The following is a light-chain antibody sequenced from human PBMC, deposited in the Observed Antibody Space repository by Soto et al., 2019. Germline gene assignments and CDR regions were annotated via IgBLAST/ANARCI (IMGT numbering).Light chain of an antibody. CDR1: SGHSSYI. CDR2: LEGSGSY. V-gene: IGLV4-60*02. Sequence: QLVLTQSSSASASLGSSVKLTCTLSSGHSSYIIAWHQQQPGKAPRYLMKLEGSGSYNKGSEVPDRFSGSSSGADRYLTISHLQFEDEADYYCETWDFNTRVFGGGTKLTVL. CDR3: ETWDFNTRV. J-gene: IGLJ3*02.